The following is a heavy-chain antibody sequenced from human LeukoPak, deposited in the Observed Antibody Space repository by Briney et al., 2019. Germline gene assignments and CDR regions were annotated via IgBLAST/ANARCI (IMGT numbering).Heavy chain of an antibody. D-gene: IGHD2-15*01. V-gene: IGHV3-48*01. J-gene: IGHJ4*02. CDR3: ARGDCSGGSCYLSLTAIDY. CDR2: ISASSNTI. Sequence: GGSLRLACAASGFTFSSYSMNWVGQAPGKGLEWVSYISASSNTIYYADSVKGRFTISRDNAKNSLYLQMNSLRAEDTAVYYCARGDCSGGSCYLSLTAIDYWGQGTLVTVSS. CDR1: GFTFSSYS.